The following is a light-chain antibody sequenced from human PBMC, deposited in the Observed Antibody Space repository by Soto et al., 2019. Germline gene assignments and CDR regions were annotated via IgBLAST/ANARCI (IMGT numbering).Light chain of an antibody. CDR1: QTIISNY. V-gene: IGKV3-20*01. CDR2: GAS. J-gene: IGKJ2*01. Sequence: EIVLTQSPGTLSLSPGERATLSCRATQTIISNYLAWYQQKPGQAPKLLIHGASTRATGIPDRFSGSGSGTDFTLTISRLEPEDFAVYFCQQYGVWPPYTFGQGTKVEIK. CDR3: QQYGVWPPYT.